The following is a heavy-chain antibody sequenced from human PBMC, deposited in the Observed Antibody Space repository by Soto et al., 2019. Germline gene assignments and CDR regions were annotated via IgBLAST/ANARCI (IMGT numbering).Heavy chain of an antibody. D-gene: IGHD6-19*01. V-gene: IGHV3-30*18. J-gene: IGHJ4*02. CDR1: GFTFSSYG. Sequence: GGPLRLSCAASGFTFSSYGMHWVRQAPGKGLEWVAVISYDGSNKYYADSVKGRFTISRDNSKNTLYLQMNSLRAEDTAVYYCAKGRYSSGWYSSGGFDYWGQGTLVTVSS. CDR2: ISYDGSNK. CDR3: AKGRYSSGWYSSGGFDY.